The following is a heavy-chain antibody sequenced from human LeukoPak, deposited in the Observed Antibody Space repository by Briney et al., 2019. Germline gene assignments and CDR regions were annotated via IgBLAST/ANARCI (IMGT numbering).Heavy chain of an antibody. J-gene: IGHJ4*02. Sequence: GAPVKVSCKASGYTFTSYGISWVRQAPGQGLEWMGWISAYNGNTNYAQKLQGRVTMTTDTSTSTAYMELRSLRSDDTAVYYCASSARYYYDSSGPGGDYWGQGTLVTVSS. D-gene: IGHD3-22*01. CDR2: ISAYNGNT. CDR3: ASSARYYYDSSGPGGDY. V-gene: IGHV1-18*01. CDR1: GYTFTSYG.